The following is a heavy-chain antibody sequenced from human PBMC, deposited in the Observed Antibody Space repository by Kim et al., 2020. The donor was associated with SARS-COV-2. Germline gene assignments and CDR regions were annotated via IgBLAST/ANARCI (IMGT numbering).Heavy chain of an antibody. CDR2: MNPNSGNT. Sequence: ASVKVSCKASGYTFTSYDINWVRQATGQGLEWMGWMNPNSGNTGYAQKFQGRVTMTRNTSISTAYMELSSLRSEDTAVYYCARGQRRSTMIVVVPHYYYYGMDVWGQGTTVTVSS. CDR3: ARGQRRSTMIVVVPHYYYYGMDV. CDR1: GYTFTSYD. J-gene: IGHJ6*02. D-gene: IGHD3-22*01. V-gene: IGHV1-8*01.